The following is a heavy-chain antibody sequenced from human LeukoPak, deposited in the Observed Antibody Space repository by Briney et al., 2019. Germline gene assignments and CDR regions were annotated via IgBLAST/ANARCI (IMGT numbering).Heavy chain of an antibody. Sequence: SETLSLTCSVSGYSISSAYYWAWIRQSAGKGLEWIGRMYTTGSTKYSPSFESRVTMPRDASKNQFSLRLNSVTAADTAIYYCARIYSRGWSLDSWGPGTLVTVSS. CDR2: MYTTGST. V-gene: IGHV4-4*07. J-gene: IGHJ4*02. D-gene: IGHD6-19*01. CDR1: GYSISSAYY. CDR3: ARIYSRGWSLDS.